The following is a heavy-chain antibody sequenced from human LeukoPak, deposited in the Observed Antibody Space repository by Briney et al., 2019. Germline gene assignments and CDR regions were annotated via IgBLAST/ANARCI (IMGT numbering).Heavy chain of an antibody. V-gene: IGHV3-30-3*01. D-gene: IGHD3-10*01. CDR2: ISYDGCNK. Sequence: GGSLRLSCAASGFTFSSYAMHWVRQAPGKGLEWVAVISYDGCNKYYADSVKGRFTVSRDNSKNTLYLQMNSLRAEDTAVYYCAKDLSGRKGPFDYWGQGTLVTVSS. CDR3: AKDLSGRKGPFDY. J-gene: IGHJ4*02. CDR1: GFTFSSYA.